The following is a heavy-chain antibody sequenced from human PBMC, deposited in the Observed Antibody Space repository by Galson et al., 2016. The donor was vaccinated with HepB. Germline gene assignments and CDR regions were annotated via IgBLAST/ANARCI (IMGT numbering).Heavy chain of an antibody. Sequence: SLRLSCAASGFTFSNYAMSWVRQAPGKGLEWVSAISGSGGSTYYADSVRGRFTISRDNSKNTLFLRMNSVGVEVTAVYFCAKSGFFGELDKWGQGTGVVVSA. CDR3: AKSGFFGELDK. J-gene: IGHJ4*02. CDR2: ISGSGGST. V-gene: IGHV3-23*01. D-gene: IGHD3-10*01. CDR1: GFTFSNYA.